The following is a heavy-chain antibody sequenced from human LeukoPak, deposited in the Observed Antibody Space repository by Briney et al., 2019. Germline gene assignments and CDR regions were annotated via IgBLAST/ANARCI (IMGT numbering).Heavy chain of an antibody. CDR2: TYHTGST. CDR1: GYFISSGYY. CDR3: VASDGGSYWSQAFDI. D-gene: IGHD1-26*01. Sequence: PSETLSLTCTVSGYFISSGYYWGWIRQPPGKGLEWIGSTYHTGSTKYNPSLKSRVTISVDTSKNQFSLKMTSVTAADAAVYYCVASDGGSYWSQAFDIWGQGTMVTVSS. V-gene: IGHV4-38-2*02. J-gene: IGHJ3*02.